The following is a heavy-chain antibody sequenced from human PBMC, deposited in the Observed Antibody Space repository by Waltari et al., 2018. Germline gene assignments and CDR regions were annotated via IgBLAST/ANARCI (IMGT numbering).Heavy chain of an antibody. CDR1: GFPLSRSW. Sequence: EVQLVESGGGLVQPGGSLRLSCAAFGFPLSRSWIHWVRQSPGKGLMWVSRINNDGSSTVYADSVKGRFTISRDDAKNTVSLQMNNLSAEDTALYYCARAGLLGAFDVWGQGTMVTVSS. CDR2: INNDGSST. D-gene: IGHD2-15*01. V-gene: IGHV3-74*03. J-gene: IGHJ3*01. CDR3: ARAGLLGAFDV.